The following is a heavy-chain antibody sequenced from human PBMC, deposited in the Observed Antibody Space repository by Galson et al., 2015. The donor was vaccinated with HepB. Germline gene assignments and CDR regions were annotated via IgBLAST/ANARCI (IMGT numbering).Heavy chain of an antibody. V-gene: IGHV1-24*01. Sequence: SVKVSCKVSGYTLTELSMHWVRQAPGKGLEWMGGFDPEDGETIYAQKFQGRVTMTEDTSTDTAYMELSSLRSEDTAVYYCATDEVATGYTKYGMDVWGQGTTVTVSS. CDR2: FDPEDGET. CDR1: GYTLTELS. J-gene: IGHJ6*02. D-gene: IGHD1-1*01. CDR3: ATDEVATGYTKYGMDV.